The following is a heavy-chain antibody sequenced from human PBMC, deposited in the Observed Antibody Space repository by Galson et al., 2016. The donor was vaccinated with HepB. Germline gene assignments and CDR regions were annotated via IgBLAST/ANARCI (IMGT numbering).Heavy chain of an antibody. CDR3: ARGDSGSYPDYYYYYGMDV. CDR1: GYTFTNYA. V-gene: IGHV1-3*01. Sequence: SVKVSCKASGYTFTNYAMHWVRQAPGQRLEWMGWINAGNGNTKYSQKFQGRVTITRDTSASTAYMELSSLRSEDTAVYYCARGDSGSYPDYYYYYGMDVWGQGTTVTVS. D-gene: IGHD1-26*01. CDR2: INAGNGNT. J-gene: IGHJ6*02.